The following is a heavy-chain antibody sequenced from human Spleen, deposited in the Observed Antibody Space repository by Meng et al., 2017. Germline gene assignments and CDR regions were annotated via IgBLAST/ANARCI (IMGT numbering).Heavy chain of an antibody. CDR1: GGSISSGSYY. V-gene: IGHV4-61*02. D-gene: IGHD6-13*01. Sequence: SETLSLTCTVSGGSISSGSYYWSWIRQPAGKGLEWIERIYTSGTTNYNPSLKSRVTISVDTSKNQFSLKLTSVTAADTAVYYCARGQQLVRYYYYGLDVWGQGTTVTVSS. CDR3: ARGQQLVRYYYYGLDV. CDR2: IYTSGTT. J-gene: IGHJ6*02.